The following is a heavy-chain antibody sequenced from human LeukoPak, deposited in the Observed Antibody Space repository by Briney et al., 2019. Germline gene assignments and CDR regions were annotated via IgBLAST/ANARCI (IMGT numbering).Heavy chain of an antibody. D-gene: IGHD3-22*01. V-gene: IGHV3-30-3*01. CDR1: GFTFGSCA. Sequence: GGSLRLSCAASGFTFGSCAMHWVRQAPGKGLEWVAVISYDGSNKYYADSVKGRFTISRDNSKNTLYLQMNSLRAEDTAVYYCARDWLGSSGYYDYWGQGTLVTVSS. CDR2: ISYDGSNK. CDR3: ARDWLGSSGYYDY. J-gene: IGHJ4*02.